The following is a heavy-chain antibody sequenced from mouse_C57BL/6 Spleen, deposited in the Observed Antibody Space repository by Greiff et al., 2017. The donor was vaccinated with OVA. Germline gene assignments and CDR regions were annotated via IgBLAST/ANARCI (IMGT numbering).Heavy chain of an antibody. Sequence: QVQLQPSGAELVKPGASVKISCKASGYAFSSYWMHWVKQRPGKGLEWIGQIYPGDGDTNYNGKFKGKASLTADNSSSTAYMQLSSLTSEDSAVYFCARRFTTVVDYWGQGTTLTVSS. CDR2: IYPGDGDT. CDR1: GYAFSSYW. CDR3: ARRFTTVVDY. V-gene: IGHV1-80*01. D-gene: IGHD1-1*01. J-gene: IGHJ2*01.